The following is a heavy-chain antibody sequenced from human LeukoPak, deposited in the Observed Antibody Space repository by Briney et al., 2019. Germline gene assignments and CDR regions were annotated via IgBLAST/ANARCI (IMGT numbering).Heavy chain of an antibody. CDR2: IYSSGST. V-gene: IGHV4-4*07. J-gene: IGHJ3*02. Sequence: SETLSLTCTVSGGSISSYYWSWIRQPAGKGLEWIGRIYSSGSTNYNPSLKSRVTMSVDTSKNQFSLNLSSVNAADTAVYYCAGSGLRAFDIWGQGTMVTVSS. D-gene: IGHD3-10*01. CDR1: GGSISSYY. CDR3: AGSGLRAFDI.